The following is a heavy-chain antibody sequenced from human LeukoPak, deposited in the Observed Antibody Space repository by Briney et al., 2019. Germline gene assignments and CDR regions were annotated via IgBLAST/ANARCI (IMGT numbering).Heavy chain of an antibody. D-gene: IGHD4-17*01. CDR3: VRGDTIYGGCFDF. J-gene: IGHJ4*02. CDR1: GFTFSGHS. V-gene: IGHV3-21*01. CDR2: ISSSSSYI. Sequence: GGSLRLSCVGSGFTFSGHSLRWVRQAPGKGLEWVSSISSSSSYIYYTDSVKGRFTVSRDNARKSLSLQRNGLRAEDTAVYYCVRGDTIYGGCFDFWGQGTLVSVSS.